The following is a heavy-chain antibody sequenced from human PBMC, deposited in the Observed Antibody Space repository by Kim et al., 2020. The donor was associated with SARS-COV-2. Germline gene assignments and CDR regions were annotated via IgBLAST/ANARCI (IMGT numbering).Heavy chain of an antibody. CDR2: IYYSGST. J-gene: IGHJ3*02. D-gene: IGHD3-16*02. CDR3: ARVREYICGSYRDAFDI. CDR1: GCSISSYY. V-gene: IGHV4-59*12. Sequence: SETLSLTCTVSGCSISSYYWSWIRQPPGKGLEWIGFIYYSGSTTYYPSLKSRVTISVDTSKNQFSLKLSSVPAADTAAYYCARVREYICGSYRDAFDIWG.